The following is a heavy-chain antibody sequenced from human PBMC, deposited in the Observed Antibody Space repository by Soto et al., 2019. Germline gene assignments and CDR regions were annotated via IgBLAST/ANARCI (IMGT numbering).Heavy chain of an antibody. J-gene: IGHJ4*02. CDR3: ARLSGTSWTDY. CDR1: GFIFSDYA. CDR2: ITSSDGSTT. Sequence: EVQMLESGGGLVQPGGSLRLSCAASGFIFSDYAMTWVRQATGKGLEWVSSITSSDGSTTNYAASVKGRFTISRDNSRDMLDLQMSRLRAEDTAVYYCARLSGTSWTDYWGQGTLVTVSS. V-gene: IGHV3-23*01. D-gene: IGHD6-6*01.